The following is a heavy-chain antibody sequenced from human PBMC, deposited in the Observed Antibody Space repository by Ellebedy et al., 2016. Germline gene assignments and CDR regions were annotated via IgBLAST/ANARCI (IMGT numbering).Heavy chain of an antibody. V-gene: IGHV4-59*05. Sequence: SETLSLTXTVSGGSISSYYWSWIRQPPGKGLEWIGSIYYSGSTYYNPSLKSRVTISVDTSKNQFSLKLSSVTAADTAVYYCASLEVGSADYYYYYYMDVWGKGTTVTVSS. CDR1: GGSISSYY. CDR3: ASLEVGSADYYYYYYMDV. D-gene: IGHD3-10*01. J-gene: IGHJ6*03. CDR2: IYYSGST.